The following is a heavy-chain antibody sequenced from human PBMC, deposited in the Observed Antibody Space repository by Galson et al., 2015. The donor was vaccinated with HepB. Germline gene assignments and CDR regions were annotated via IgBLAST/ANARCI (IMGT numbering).Heavy chain of an antibody. Sequence: CPIPGDSVSSNSAAWNWIRQSPPRGLEWLGRTYYRSKWYTDYAVSMKSRITINPDTSKNQSSLQLNSVTPEDTAVNYWARSGPGRIAGSGTRFLYNWFDPWGQGTLVTVSS. CDR2: TYYRSKWYT. V-gene: IGHV6-1*01. J-gene: IGHJ5*02. CDR1: GDSVSSNSAA. CDR3: ARSGPGRIAGSGTRFLYNWFDP. D-gene: IGHD6-13*01.